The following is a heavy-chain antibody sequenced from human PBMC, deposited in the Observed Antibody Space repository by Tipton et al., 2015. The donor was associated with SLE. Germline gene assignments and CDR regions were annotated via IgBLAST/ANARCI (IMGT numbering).Heavy chain of an antibody. J-gene: IGHJ6*03. CDR1: GFTFSSYW. D-gene: IGHD6-19*01. CDR3: ARDGLAWAYYYYMDV. Sequence: GSLRLSCAVSGFTFSSYWLSWVRQAPGKGLEWVANIKQDGSEKYYVDSVKGRFTISRDNAKNSLYLQMNGLRAEDTAVYYCARDGLAWAYYYYMDVWGKGTTVTVSS. CDR2: IKQDGSEK. V-gene: IGHV3-7*01.